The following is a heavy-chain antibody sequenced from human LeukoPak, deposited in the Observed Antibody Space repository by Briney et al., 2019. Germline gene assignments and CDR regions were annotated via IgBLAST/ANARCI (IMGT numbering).Heavy chain of an antibody. CDR2: IRYDGSNK. Sequence: GSLRLSCAASGFTFSSYGMHGVRQAPGKGLEWVAFIRYDGSNKYYADSVKGRFTISRDNSKNTLYLQMNSLRAEDTAVYYCATLAAATNAFDYWGQGTLVTVSS. D-gene: IGHD6-13*01. CDR3: ATLAAATNAFDY. CDR1: GFTFSSYG. J-gene: IGHJ4*02. V-gene: IGHV3-30*02.